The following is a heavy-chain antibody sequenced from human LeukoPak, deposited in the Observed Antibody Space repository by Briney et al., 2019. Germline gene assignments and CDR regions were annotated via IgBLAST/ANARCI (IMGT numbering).Heavy chain of an antibody. J-gene: IGHJ5*02. CDR3: ARQTFRVPDP. Sequence: GVSLRLSCAASGFPFSDYYMSWIPQAPGKGLEWVSYISSSGSTIYYAHSVKGRFTISRDNAKNSLYLQMNSLRAEDTAVYYCARQTFRVPDPWGQGTLVTVSS. V-gene: IGHV3-11*01. CDR2: ISSSGSTI. CDR1: GFPFSDYY. D-gene: IGHD3-10*01.